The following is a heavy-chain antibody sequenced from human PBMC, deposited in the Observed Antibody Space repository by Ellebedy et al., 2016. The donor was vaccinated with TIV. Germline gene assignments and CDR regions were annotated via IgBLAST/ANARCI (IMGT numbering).Heavy chain of an antibody. CDR2: IVVGSGNT. J-gene: IGHJ3*02. CDR3: AAYGDYLPVDAFDI. V-gene: IGHV1-58*01. D-gene: IGHD4-17*01. CDR1: RFTFTSSA. Sequence: SVKVSXKASRFTFTSSAVQWVRQARGQRLEWIGWIVVGSGNTNYAQKFQERVTITMDMSTSTAYMELSSLRSEDTAVYYCAAYGDYLPVDAFDIWGQGTMVTVSS.